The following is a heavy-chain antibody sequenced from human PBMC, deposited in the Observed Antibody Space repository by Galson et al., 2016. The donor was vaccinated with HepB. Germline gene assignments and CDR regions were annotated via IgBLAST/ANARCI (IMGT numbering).Heavy chain of an antibody. D-gene: IGHD6-19*01. CDR3: AKSEAVAENCYSWYGMDV. CDR1: GFTFDDYA. Sequence: SLRLSCAASGFTFDDYAMHWVRQAPGKGLEWVAGITWNSARIGYSDSVKGRFTISRDNAKNSLYLQMNSLRAEDTALYYCAKSEAVAENCYSWYGMDVWGQGTTVTVSS. J-gene: IGHJ6*02. CDR2: ITWNSARI. V-gene: IGHV3-9*01.